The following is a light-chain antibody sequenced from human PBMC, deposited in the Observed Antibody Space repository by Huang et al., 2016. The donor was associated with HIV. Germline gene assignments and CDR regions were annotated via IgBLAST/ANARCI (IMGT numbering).Light chain of an antibody. J-gene: IGKJ5*01. V-gene: IGKV3-15*01. CDR3: QQYGNWPLT. CDR2: GSS. Sequence: ERVMTQSPATLSVAPGERVTLSCRASHSVSSKLAWYQQKPGQAPRLLIHGSSTRATGIPARFSGSGSGTEFTLAISSLQSEDSGVYFCQQYGNWPLTFGQGTRLEIK. CDR1: HSVSSK.